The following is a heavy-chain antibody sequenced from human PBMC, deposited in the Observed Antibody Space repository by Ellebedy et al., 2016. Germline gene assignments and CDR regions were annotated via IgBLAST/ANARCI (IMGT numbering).Heavy chain of an antibody. D-gene: IGHD3-10*01. Sequence: KVSXKGSGYSFTNYWIGWVRQMPGKGLEWMGIIYPGDSDTRYSPSFQGQVTISADKSISTAYLQWSSLKASDTAMYYCARRGITMVRGVPYGMDVWGQGTTVTVSS. CDR3: ARRGITMVRGVPYGMDV. CDR1: GYSFTNYW. CDR2: IYPGDSDT. J-gene: IGHJ6*02. V-gene: IGHV5-51*01.